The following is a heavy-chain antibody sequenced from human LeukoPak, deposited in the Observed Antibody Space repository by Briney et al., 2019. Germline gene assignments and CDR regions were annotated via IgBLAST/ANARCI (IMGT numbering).Heavy chain of an antibody. CDR1: GGSISSGGYY. Sequence: SETLSLTCTVSGGSISSGGYYWSWIRQHPGKGLEWIGYIYYSGSTYYNPFLKSRVTISVDTSKNQFSLKLSSVTAADTAVYYCARSGAAAIRGPFDYWGQGTLVTVSS. CDR3: ARSGAAAIRGPFDY. V-gene: IGHV4-31*03. D-gene: IGHD2-2*02. CDR2: IYYSGST. J-gene: IGHJ4*02.